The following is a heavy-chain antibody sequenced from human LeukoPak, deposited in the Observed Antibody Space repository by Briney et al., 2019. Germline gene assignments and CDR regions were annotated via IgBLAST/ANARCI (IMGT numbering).Heavy chain of an antibody. J-gene: IGHJ4*02. D-gene: IGHD2-21*01. Sequence: GGSLRLSCAASGFTFSSAWMNWVRQAPGKGLEWVGRIKSETDGGTTDYAAPVKGTFTISRDDSENTLYLQMDSLRGEDTAVYYCAKDFRIGYSAHFDYWGQGALVTVSS. CDR1: GFTFSSAW. V-gene: IGHV3-15*07. CDR3: AKDFRIGYSAHFDY. CDR2: IKSETDGGTT.